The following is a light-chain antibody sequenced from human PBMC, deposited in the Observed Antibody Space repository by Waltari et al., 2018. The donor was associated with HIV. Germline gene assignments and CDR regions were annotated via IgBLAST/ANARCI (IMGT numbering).Light chain of an antibody. CDR1: QTLLYSSNNKNY. CDR2: WAS. CDR3: QQYHRTPLT. V-gene: IGKV4-1*01. Sequence: DILMTQSPDSLAVSLGARATINCHASQTLLYSSNNKNYLACDQHKPGHPPNLLIYWASTRHTAVPDRFSGRGSGTNFYLTINKPHAEDVATYYCQQYHRTPLTFGGGTKVGL. J-gene: IGKJ4*02.